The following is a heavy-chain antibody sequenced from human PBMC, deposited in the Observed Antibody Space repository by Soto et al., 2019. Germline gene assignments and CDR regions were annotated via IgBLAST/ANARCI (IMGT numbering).Heavy chain of an antibody. CDR2: LYGSGENA. CDR1: GFTFSNYA. V-gene: IGHV3-23*01. Sequence: EVQLLESGGGLVHPGGSLRLSCAASGFTFSNYAMSWVRQAPGKGLEWVSALYGSGENAYYADSVKGRFTISRDNSRNTLYLQMNSLRAEDTAVYYCAKDGDSEWYDYFDSWGQGTLVTVSA. J-gene: IGHJ4*02. CDR3: AKDGDSEWYDYFDS. D-gene: IGHD3-3*01.